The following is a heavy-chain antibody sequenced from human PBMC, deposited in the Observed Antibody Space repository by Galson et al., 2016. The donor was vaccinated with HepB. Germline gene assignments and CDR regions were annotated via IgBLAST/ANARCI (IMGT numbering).Heavy chain of an antibody. CDR2: INNSGGSS. Sequence: SLRLSCAASGFTFSNYAMSWVRQAPGKGLEWVSGINNSGGSSTYADSVKGRFTISKDISKNTLYLQMNSLRAEDTAVYYWATGGDYDIWGQGTLVTVSS. D-gene: IGHD4-17*01. CDR3: ATGGDYDI. V-gene: IGHV3-23*01. J-gene: IGHJ4*02. CDR1: GFTFSNYA.